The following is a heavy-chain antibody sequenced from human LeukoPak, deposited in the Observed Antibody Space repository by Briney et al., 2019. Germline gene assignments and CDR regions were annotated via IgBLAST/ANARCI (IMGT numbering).Heavy chain of an antibody. CDR2: TSGSGRTT. Sequence: RPGGSLRLSCAVSGFPFSSHAMSWVRQTPERGLEWVSATSGSGRTTYYADSVKGRFTISRDNSKNTLYLQMNSLRAEDTAVYYCAKCFYDSSGYYLHYWGQGTLVTVSS. J-gene: IGHJ4*02. D-gene: IGHD3-22*01. V-gene: IGHV3-23*01. CDR3: AKCFYDSSGYYLHY. CDR1: GFPFSSHA.